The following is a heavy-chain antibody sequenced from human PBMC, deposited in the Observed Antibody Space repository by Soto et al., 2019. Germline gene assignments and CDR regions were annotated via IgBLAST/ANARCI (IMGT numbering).Heavy chain of an antibody. Sequence: SLRLSCAASGFTFISYSMNWVRQAPGKGLEWVSYISSGSITIYYADSVKGRFTISRDNAKNSLYLQMNSLRDEDTAVYYCARGGSSSDNGMDVWGQGTTVTVSS. CDR3: ARGGSSSDNGMDV. J-gene: IGHJ6*02. D-gene: IGHD6-6*01. V-gene: IGHV3-48*02. CDR1: GFTFISYS. CDR2: ISSGSITI.